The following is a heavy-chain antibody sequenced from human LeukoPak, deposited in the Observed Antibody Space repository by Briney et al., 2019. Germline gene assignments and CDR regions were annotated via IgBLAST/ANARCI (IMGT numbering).Heavy chain of an antibody. Sequence: GGSLRLSCAASGFSFSTYSMNWVRQAPGKGLEWVSSISRNSRYIYCADSMRGRFTISRDNAKNSLYLQMNSLKPEDTAVYYCARVAEAAAFDSWGQGTLVTVSS. J-gene: IGHJ4*02. CDR2: ISRNSRYI. CDR3: ARVAEAAAFDS. D-gene: IGHD6-13*01. V-gene: IGHV3-21*06. CDR1: GFSFSTYS.